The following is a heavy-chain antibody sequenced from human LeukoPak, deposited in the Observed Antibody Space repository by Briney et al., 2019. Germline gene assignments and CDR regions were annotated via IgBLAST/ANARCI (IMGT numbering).Heavy chain of an antibody. CDR2: IYTGGST. CDR3: AREPPNESHYRAYFDF. CDR1: GFIVSSNY. V-gene: IGHV3-53*01. D-gene: IGHD1-26*01. Sequence: GGSLRLSCAASGFIVSSNYMSWVRQAPGKGLEWVAVIYTGGSTYYADSVKGRFTISRDNSKNMVCLQMNSLRAEDTAVYYCAREPPNESHYRAYFDFWGQGTLVSVSS. J-gene: IGHJ4*02.